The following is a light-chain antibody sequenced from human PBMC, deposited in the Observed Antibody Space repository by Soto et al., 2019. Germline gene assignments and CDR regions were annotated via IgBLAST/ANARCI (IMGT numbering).Light chain of an antibody. V-gene: IGKV3-15*01. Sequence: EIVMTQSPATMSVSPGERATLSCRASQSMGSNVAWYQQKPGQAPRLLIYGASTRAAGIPARFSGSGSGTEFTLTITSLQSVDFAVYYCHQFNNWPRTFGQGTKVDIK. J-gene: IGKJ1*01. CDR3: HQFNNWPRT. CDR1: QSMGSN. CDR2: GAS.